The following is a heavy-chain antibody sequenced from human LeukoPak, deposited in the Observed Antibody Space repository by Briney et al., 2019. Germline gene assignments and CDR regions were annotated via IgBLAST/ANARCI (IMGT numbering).Heavy chain of an antibody. Sequence: ASVKVSCKASGGTFSSYAISWVRQAPGQGLEWMGGIIPIFGTANYAQKFQGRVTITADESTSTAYMELSSLRSEDTAVYYCARVWGYSSSSFPYYFDYWGQGTLVTVSS. CDR2: IIPIFGTA. CDR3: ARVWGYSSSSFPYYFDY. D-gene: IGHD6-6*01. J-gene: IGHJ4*02. CDR1: GGTFSSYA. V-gene: IGHV1-69*13.